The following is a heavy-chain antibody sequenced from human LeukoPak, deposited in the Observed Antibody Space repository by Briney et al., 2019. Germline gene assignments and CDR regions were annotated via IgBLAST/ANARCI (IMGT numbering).Heavy chain of an antibody. V-gene: IGHV1-18*01. CDR3: ARDGWSLDSWRDYYNGY. CDR2: ISAYNGHT. D-gene: IGHD3-3*01. Sequence: GASVTVSCKASGYTFISYDIDWVRQGPGQGLEWMGWISAYNGHTQSAQKVQGRVTMTTDTSTNTAYMELRSLRSDDTAVYYCARDGWSLDSWRDYYNGYWGQGTLVTVSS. J-gene: IGHJ4*02. CDR1: GYTFISYD.